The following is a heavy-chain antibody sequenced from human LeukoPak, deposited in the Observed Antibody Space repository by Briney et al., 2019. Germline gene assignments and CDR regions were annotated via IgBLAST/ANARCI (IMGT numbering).Heavy chain of an antibody. J-gene: IGHJ4*02. CDR2: ISYDGSNK. D-gene: IGHD4-17*01. V-gene: IGHV3-30*03. CDR3: ARDRRRYGDYDY. CDR1: GFTFSSYG. Sequence: GGSLRLSCAASGFTFSSYGMHWVRQAPGKGLEWVAVISYDGSNKYYADSVKGRFTISRDNSKNTLYLQMNSLRAEDTAVYYCARDRRRYGDYDYWGQGTLVTVSS.